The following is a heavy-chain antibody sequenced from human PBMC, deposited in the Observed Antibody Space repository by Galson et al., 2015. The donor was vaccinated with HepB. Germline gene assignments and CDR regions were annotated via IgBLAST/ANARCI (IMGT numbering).Heavy chain of an antibody. CDR2: INWNGGST. D-gene: IGHD3-10*01. CDR3: ARDRGGSGSSLSYYYDMDV. Sequence: SLRLSCAASGFTFDDYGMSWVRQAPGKGLEWVSGINWNGGSTGYADSVKGRFTISRDNAKNSLYLQMHSLRAEDTAVYYCARDRGGSGSSLSYYYDMDVWGQGTTVTVSS. J-gene: IGHJ6*02. CDR1: GFTFDDYG. V-gene: IGHV3-20*04.